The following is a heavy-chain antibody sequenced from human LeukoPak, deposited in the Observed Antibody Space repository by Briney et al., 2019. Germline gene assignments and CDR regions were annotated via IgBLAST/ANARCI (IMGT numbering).Heavy chain of an antibody. CDR1: GYTFNSYD. D-gene: IGHD4-23*01. Sequence: ASVKVSCKASGYTFNSYDINWVRQATGQGLEWMGWISAYNGNTNYAQKLQGRVTMTTDTSTSTAYMELSSLRSEDTAVYYCARTPVEGLRWYRQGAAFDIWGQGTMGTVSS. CDR2: ISAYNGNT. J-gene: IGHJ3*02. V-gene: IGHV1-18*01. CDR3: ARTPVEGLRWYRQGAAFDI.